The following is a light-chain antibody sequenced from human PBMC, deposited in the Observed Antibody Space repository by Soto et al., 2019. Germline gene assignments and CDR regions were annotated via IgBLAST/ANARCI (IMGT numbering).Light chain of an antibody. CDR2: DVS. CDR1: SSDVGGYNY. J-gene: IGLJ1*01. V-gene: IGLV2-14*01. Sequence: QSALTQPASVSGSPGQSITISCTGTSSDVGGYNYVSWYQQHPGKAPKLMIYDVSNRPSGVSNLFSGSKSGNTASLTISGVQAEDEADYYCSSYTSSCIYFFGTGTKVTVL. CDR3: SSYTSSCIYF.